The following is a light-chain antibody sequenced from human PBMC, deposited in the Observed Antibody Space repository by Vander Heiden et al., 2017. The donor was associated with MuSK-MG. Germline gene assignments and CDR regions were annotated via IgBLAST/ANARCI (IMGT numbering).Light chain of an antibody. Sequence: IQLTQSPSFLSASVGDRVTRTCRASQGISSYLDWYQQKPGKAPKLLIYAASTGQSGVPLRFSGSGSGTEFTLTSSGRQHEDFANYYWQQLNSYLTFGQGTRLEIK. J-gene: IGKJ5*01. CDR1: QGISSY. V-gene: IGKV1-9*01. CDR2: AAS. CDR3: QQLNSYLT.